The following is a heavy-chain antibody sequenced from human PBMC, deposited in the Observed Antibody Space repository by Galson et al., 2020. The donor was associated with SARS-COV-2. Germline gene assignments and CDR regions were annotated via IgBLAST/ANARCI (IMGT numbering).Heavy chain of an antibody. Sequence: SQTLSLTCAIPGDSVSSNSASWNWIRQPPSRGLEWLGRTYYRSKWYNDYAVSVKSRITINPDTSKNQFSLQLNSVTPEDTAVYYCARDWEANQKIVINYYYGMDGWGQGTTVTVSS. D-gene: IGHD1-26*01. CDR3: ARDWEANQKIVINYYYGMDG. V-gene: IGHV6-1*01. CDR1: GDSVSSNSAS. J-gene: IGHJ6*02. CDR2: TYYRSKWYN.